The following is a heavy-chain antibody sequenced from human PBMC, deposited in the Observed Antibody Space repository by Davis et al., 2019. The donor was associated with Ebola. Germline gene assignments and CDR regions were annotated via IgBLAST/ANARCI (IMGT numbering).Heavy chain of an antibody. D-gene: IGHD7-27*01. Sequence: PGGSLRLSCAASGFTFSSYWMSWVRQAPGKGLEWVSYISGTGSAIYYADSVKGRFTISRDNAKSSLYLQMKSLRAEDTAVYYCARIANWGSGYFDYWGQGTLVTVSS. J-gene: IGHJ4*02. CDR1: GFTFSSYW. CDR2: ISGTGSAI. CDR3: ARIANWGSGYFDY. V-gene: IGHV3-48*04.